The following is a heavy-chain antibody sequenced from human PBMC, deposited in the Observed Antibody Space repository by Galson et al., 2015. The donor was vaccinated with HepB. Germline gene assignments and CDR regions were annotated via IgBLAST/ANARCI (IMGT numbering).Heavy chain of an antibody. CDR2: INADNGNT. CDR3: VRADQGYYDNSVYY. V-gene: IGHV1-3*01. Sequence: SVKVSCKASGYTFINYNMHWVRQAPGQRLEWMGLINADNGNTEYSQKFQGRVTITSDTSASTVYMELSSLRSEDTAMYYCVRADQGYYDNSVYYWGQGSLVTVFS. J-gene: IGHJ4*02. D-gene: IGHD3-22*01. CDR1: GYTFINYN.